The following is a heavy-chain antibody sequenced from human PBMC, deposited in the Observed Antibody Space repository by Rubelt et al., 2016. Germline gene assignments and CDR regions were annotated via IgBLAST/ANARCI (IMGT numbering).Heavy chain of an antibody. V-gene: IGHV1-18*01. J-gene: IGHJ4*02. CDR3: ARESPTWSSDY. CDR1: GYTFTSYG. CDR2: ISAYKGNT. Sequence: QVQLVQSGAEVKKPGASVKVSCKASGYTFTSYGISWVRQAPGQGLEWMGWISAYKGNTNCAQKLQGRVTMTTDTSTSTAYMELRSPRSNDTAVYFCARESPTWSSDYWGQGTLVTVSS. D-gene: IGHD2/OR15-2a*01.